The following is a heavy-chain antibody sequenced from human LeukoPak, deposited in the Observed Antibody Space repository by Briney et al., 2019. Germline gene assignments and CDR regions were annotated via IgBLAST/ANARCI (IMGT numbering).Heavy chain of an antibody. J-gene: IGHJ3*02. Sequence: SETLSLTCTVSGDSINSYYWNWIRRPPGKGLEWIGYIYYSGRTDYNPSLKSRVTISVDTSKHQFSMKLKSVTAADTAVYFCARGRWLPNAFDIWGQGTMVTVFS. CDR2: IYYSGRT. V-gene: IGHV4-59*01. CDR1: GDSINSYY. D-gene: IGHD5-24*01. CDR3: ARGRWLPNAFDI.